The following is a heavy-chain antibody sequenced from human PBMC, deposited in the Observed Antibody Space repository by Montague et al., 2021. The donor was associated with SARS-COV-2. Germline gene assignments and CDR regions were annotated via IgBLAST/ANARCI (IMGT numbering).Heavy chain of an antibody. D-gene: IGHD2-2*01. V-gene: IGHV4-39*01. Sequence: ETLSLTCTVSGGPISNSHYYCAWIRQPPGKGLEWIGSIYFNGHSYYNPSLKNRASISLDTSKNQYYLKLNSVAAADTAVYYCARQPPYQTGALDIWGQGTMVTVSS. J-gene: IGHJ3*02. CDR2: IYFNGHS. CDR1: GGPISNSHYY. CDR3: ARQPPYQTGALDI.